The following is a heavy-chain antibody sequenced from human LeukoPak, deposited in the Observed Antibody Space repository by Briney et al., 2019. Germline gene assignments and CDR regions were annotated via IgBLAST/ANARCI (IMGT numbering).Heavy chain of an antibody. CDR1: GYTFTSYG. D-gene: IGHD2-15*01. CDR2: ISAYNGNT. CDR3: ARAPYCSGGSCSPPDWFDP. J-gene: IGHJ5*02. V-gene: IGHV1-18*04. Sequence: ASVKVSCKASGYTFTSYGISWVRQAPGQGLEWMGWISAYNGNTNYAQKLQSRVTMTTDTSTSTAYMELRSLRSDDTAVYYCARAPYCSGGSCSPPDWFDPWGQGTLVTVSS.